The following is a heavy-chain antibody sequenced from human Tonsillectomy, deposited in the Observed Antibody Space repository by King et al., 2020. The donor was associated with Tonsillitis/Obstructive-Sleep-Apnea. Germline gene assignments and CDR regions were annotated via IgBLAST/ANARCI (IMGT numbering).Heavy chain of an antibody. CDR2: INTNTGNP. CDR1: GYTFTRYA. J-gene: IGHJ6*03. CDR3: ARSYYFGSGSYSDYYYMDV. D-gene: IGHD3-10*01. V-gene: IGHV7-4-1*02. Sequence: VQLVESELKKPGASVKVSCKASGYTFTRYAMNWVRQAPGQGLEWMGWINTNTGNPTYAQGLTGRFVFSLDTSVSTAYLQISSLKAEDTAVYYCARSYYFGSGSYSDYYYMDVWGKGTTVTVSS.